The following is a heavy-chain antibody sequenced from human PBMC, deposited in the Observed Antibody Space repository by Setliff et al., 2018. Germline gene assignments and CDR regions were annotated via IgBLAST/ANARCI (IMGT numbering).Heavy chain of an antibody. J-gene: IGHJ6*03. CDR1: GLTFRTYA. Sequence: GGSLRLSCAASGLTFRTYAMSWVRQAPGKGLEWVSSTTGSGGDRDYADSVKGRFTISRDNSKNTLYVQMNSLRPEDTAVYYCARSRYTSRWYEMSAMDVWGKGTTVTVSS. V-gene: IGHV3-23*01. CDR3: ARSRYTSRWYEMSAMDV. CDR2: TTGSGGDR. D-gene: IGHD6-13*01.